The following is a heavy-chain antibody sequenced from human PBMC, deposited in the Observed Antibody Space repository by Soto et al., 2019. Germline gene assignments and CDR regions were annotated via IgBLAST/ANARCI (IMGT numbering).Heavy chain of an antibody. D-gene: IGHD3-3*01. V-gene: IGHV3-48*02. CDR1: GFTFVSRS. J-gene: IGHJ6*01. CDR3: ARLYDDYV. CDR2: IDYSSDTI. Sequence: GSLRLSNVASGFTFVSRSMHWVRQTPGKGLEWIAYIDYSSDTISYADSVKGRFTISRDNAKNSLYLQMNSLRDEDTAVYYCARLYDDYVWGQGTTVIGTS.